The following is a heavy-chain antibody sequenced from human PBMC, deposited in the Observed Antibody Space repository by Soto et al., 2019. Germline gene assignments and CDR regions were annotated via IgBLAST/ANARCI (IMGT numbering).Heavy chain of an antibody. Sequence: ASVKVSCKAPRDTFTSYYINWVRQAPGQGLEWMGVINPHGGSTAYAQKFKGRVTLTRDTSASTVYMEVSSLTSEDTAMYYCARSSGGNFGIIIEGTNWSAPWGQGTLVTVSS. V-gene: IGHV1-46*01. CDR3: ARSSGGNFGIIIEGTNWSAP. J-gene: IGHJ5*02. CDR1: RDTFTSYY. CDR2: INPHGGST. D-gene: IGHD1-26*01.